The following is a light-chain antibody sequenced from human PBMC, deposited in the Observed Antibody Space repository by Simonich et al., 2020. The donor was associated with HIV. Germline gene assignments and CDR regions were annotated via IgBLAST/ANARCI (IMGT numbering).Light chain of an antibody. V-gene: IGKV1-6*01. CDR2: AAS. CDR1: QGIRND. J-gene: IGKJ4*01. CDR3: QQRSNWLT. Sequence: AIQMTQSPSSLSASVGDRVTITCRASQGIRNDLGWYQQKPGKAPKLLIYAASSLQSGVPSRFSGDGSGTDFTLTISSLQSEDFAVYYCQQRSNWLTFGGGTKVEIK.